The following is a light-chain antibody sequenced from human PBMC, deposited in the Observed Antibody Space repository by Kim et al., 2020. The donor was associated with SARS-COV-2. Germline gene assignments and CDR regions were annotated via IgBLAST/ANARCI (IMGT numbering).Light chain of an antibody. CDR1: SRSRYY. J-gene: IGLJ2*01. V-gene: IGLV3-19*01. CDR2: AKN. Sequence: GETVVITSQGDSRSRYYASCYQQKPGQAPVLVIYAKNNRPSGIPARFSGSSSGNTASLTITGGQAEDEADYYCNSRDSSGNHHVVFGGGTKLTVL. CDR3: NSRDSSGNHHVV.